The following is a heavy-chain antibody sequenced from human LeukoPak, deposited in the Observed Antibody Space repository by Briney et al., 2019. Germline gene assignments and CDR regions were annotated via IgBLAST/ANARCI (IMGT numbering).Heavy chain of an antibody. CDR2: MNPNSGNT. Sequence: ASVKVSCKASGYTFTSYDINWVRRAAGQVLEWMGWMNPNSGNTGYAQKLHGRVTMTRNTSISTAYMELSSLRSEDTAVYYCARRGNILTGYHLLAYWGQGTLVTVSS. CDR3: ARRGNILTGYHLLAY. D-gene: IGHD3-9*01. CDR1: GYTFTSYD. V-gene: IGHV1-8*01. J-gene: IGHJ4*02.